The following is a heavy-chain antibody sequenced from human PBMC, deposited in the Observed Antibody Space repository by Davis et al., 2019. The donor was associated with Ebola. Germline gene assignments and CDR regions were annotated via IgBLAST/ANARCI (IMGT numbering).Heavy chain of an antibody. D-gene: IGHD5-24*01. J-gene: IGHJ4*02. V-gene: IGHV3-21*01. CDR2: ISGGSNYI. Sequence: GESLKISCAASGFTFNTYTLNWVRQAPGKGLEWVSSISGGSNYIYYVGSVKGRFTISRDNAKNSLFLQMNSLRAEDTAVYYCARRDGYKFDYWGQGTLVTVSS. CDR3: ARRDGYKFDY. CDR1: GFTFNTYT.